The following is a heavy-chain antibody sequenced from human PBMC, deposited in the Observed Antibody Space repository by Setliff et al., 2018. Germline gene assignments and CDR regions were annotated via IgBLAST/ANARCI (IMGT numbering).Heavy chain of an antibody. CDR3: LRLVRYCSRTTCQRTPGDEV. CDR2: ISAYNGDT. CDR1: GNTFSSFS. J-gene: IGHJ4*02. V-gene: IGHV1-18*01. Sequence: ASVKVSCKASGNTFSSFSITWVRQAPGQGLEWMGWISAYNGDTTYTQNLQGRVTLTTDTSTTTAYMELRSLRSDDTAVYYCLRLVRYCSRTTCQRTPGDEVWGQGTLVTVSS. D-gene: IGHD2-8*01.